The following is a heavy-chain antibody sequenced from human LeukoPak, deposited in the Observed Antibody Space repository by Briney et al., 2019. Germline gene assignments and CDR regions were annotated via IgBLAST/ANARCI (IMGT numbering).Heavy chain of an antibody. CDR3: ARDESSSSDYYYYMDV. D-gene: IGHD6-6*01. CDR2: IYTSGST. V-gene: IGHV4-4*07. Sequence: SETLSLTCTVSGGSISSYYWSWIRQPAGKGLEWIGRIYTSGSTNYNPSLKSRVTMSVDTSKNQFSLKLSSVTAADTAVYYCARDESSSSDYYYYMDVWGKGTTVTVSS. CDR1: GGSISSYY. J-gene: IGHJ6*03.